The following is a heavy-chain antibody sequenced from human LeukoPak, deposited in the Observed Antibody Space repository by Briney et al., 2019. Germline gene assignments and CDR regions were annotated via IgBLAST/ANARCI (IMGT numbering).Heavy chain of an antibody. J-gene: IGHJ5*02. CDR2: IYTSGST. CDR3: ARLVGATSTGDNWFDP. CDR1: GGSISSYY. Sequence: SETLSLTRTVSGGSISSYYWSWIRQPAGKGLEWIGRIYTSGSTNYNPSLKSRVTMSVDTSKNQFSLKLSSVTAADTAVYYCARLVGATSTGDNWFDPWGQGTLVTVSS. D-gene: IGHD1-26*01. V-gene: IGHV4-4*07.